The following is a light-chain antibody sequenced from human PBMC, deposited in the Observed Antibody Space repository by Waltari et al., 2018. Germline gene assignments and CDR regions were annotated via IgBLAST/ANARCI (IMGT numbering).Light chain of an antibody. CDR2: DVD. Sequence: QSALTQPRSVSGSPGQSVTISCTGSGSDVGGYIYVSWYHHHPGRAPKVVIYDVDKRPSGVPDRFSGSQSGKTASLTSSWLQAEDEGDYYCCSYAGRYTFVFGSGTRVTVL. V-gene: IGLV2-11*01. J-gene: IGLJ1*01. CDR3: CSYAGRYTFV. CDR1: GSDVGGYIY.